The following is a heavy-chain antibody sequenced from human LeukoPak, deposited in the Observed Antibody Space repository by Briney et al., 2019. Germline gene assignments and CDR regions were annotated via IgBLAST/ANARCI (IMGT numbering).Heavy chain of an antibody. CDR1: GFTFSSYA. J-gene: IGHJ5*02. CDR2: ISSSGSTI. V-gene: IGHV3-48*04. D-gene: IGHD6-13*01. CDR3: ASKGTPGIAAGSLNWFDP. Sequence: GGSLRLSCAASGFTFSSYAMHWVRQAPGKGLEWVSYISSSGSTIYYADSVKGRFTISRDNAKNSLYLQMNSLRAEDTAVYYCASKGTPGIAAGSLNWFDPWGQGTLVTVSS.